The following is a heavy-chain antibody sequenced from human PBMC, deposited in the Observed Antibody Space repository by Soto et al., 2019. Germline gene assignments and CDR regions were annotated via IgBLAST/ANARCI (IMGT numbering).Heavy chain of an antibody. V-gene: IGHV3-9*01. CDR1: GFTFHDFA. CDR3: AKDKGYNWNDVAAFDI. Sequence: VQLVESGGGLVQPGKSLRLSCAASGFTFHDFAMHWVRQAPGKGLEWVSGISWNSGSMGYADSVNGRVIISRDNAMNSLYLQMNSLGAEDTALYYCAKDKGYNWNDVAAFDIWGQGTMVTVSS. J-gene: IGHJ3*02. CDR2: ISWNSGSM. D-gene: IGHD1-20*01.